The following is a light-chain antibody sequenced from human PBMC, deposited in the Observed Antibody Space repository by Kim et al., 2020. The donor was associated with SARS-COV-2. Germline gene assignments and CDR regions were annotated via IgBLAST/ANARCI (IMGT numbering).Light chain of an antibody. CDR2: QDN. J-gene: IGLJ2*01. V-gene: IGLV3-1*01. Sequence: SSELTQPPSVSVSPGQTASITCSGDKLGDKYTYWYQQKPGQSPVLVIYQDNRRPSGIPERLSGSNSGNTATLTINGTQAMDEADYYCQAWDSSVVFGGGTQLTVL. CDR1: KLGDKY. CDR3: QAWDSSVV.